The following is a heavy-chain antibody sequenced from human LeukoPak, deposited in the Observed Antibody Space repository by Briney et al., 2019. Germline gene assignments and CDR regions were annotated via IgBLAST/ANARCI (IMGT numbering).Heavy chain of an antibody. CDR2: IYSGGST. CDR3: ARDHDGSGFDY. Sequence: GGSLRLSCAASGFTVSSNYMSWVRLAPGKGLEWVSAIYSGGSTYYADSVKGRFTISRDNSKNTLYLQMNSLRAEDTAVYYCARDHDGSGFDYWGQGTLVTVSS. J-gene: IGHJ4*02. V-gene: IGHV3-53*01. D-gene: IGHD3-10*01. CDR1: GFTVSSNY.